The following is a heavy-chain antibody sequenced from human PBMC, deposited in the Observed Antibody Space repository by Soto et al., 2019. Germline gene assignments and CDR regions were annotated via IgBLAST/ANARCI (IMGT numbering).Heavy chain of an antibody. V-gene: IGHV1-18*01. CDR1: GYIFTSYG. Sequence: ASVKVSCKASGYIFTSYGITWVRQAPGQGLEWMGWISAYNGNTNYAQKLQGRVTMTTDTSTSTAYMELRSLRSDDTAVYYCAKIVGADRGWFDFWSQGTLLTVSS. CDR2: ISAYNGNT. CDR3: AKIVGADRGWFDF. J-gene: IGHJ5*01. D-gene: IGHD1-26*01.